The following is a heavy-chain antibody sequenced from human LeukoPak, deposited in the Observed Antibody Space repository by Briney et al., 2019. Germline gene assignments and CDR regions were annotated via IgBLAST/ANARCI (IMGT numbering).Heavy chain of an antibody. CDR2: INPGGGST. Sequence: GASVKVSCKASGYTFTSNYIHWVRQAPGQGLEWMGIINPGGGSTTYAQKFQGRITMTRDTSTTTVYMELSGLRSDDTAVYYCARRTVVSPSAFDVWGQGTMVTVSS. CDR1: GYTFTSNY. V-gene: IGHV1-46*01. D-gene: IGHD4-23*01. CDR3: ARRTVVSPSAFDV. J-gene: IGHJ3*01.